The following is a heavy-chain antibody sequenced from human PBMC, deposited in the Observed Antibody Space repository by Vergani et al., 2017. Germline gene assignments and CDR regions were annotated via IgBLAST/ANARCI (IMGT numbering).Heavy chain of an antibody. CDR3: VRTVALWFGETKDGGWFDP. Sequence: QVQLQESGPGLVKPSQTLSLTCTVSGASMSSVGYYWTWIRQSAGKRLEWIGDILGSGTANYNPSFQGRVSMSVDTSMNQVSLKLNSVTAADTAVYYCVRTVALWFGETKDGGWFDPWGQGTLVTVTS. CDR1: GASMSSVGYY. J-gene: IGHJ5*02. D-gene: IGHD3-10*01. V-gene: IGHV4-61*02. CDR2: ILGSGTA.